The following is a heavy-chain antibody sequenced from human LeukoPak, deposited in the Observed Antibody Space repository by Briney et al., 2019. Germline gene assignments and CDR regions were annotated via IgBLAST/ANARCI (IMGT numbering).Heavy chain of an antibody. CDR3: ARHGTISSESYFDY. V-gene: IGHV4-59*08. D-gene: IGHD1-14*01. CDR2: IHNSGRT. CDR1: GVSVSSYY. J-gene: IGHJ4*02. Sequence: PSETLSLTCSVSGVSVSSYYWSWIRQSPGKGLEWFGYIHNSGRTNYNPSLKSRVTGFVDTSKNQVSLRLSSVTAADTAVYYCARHGTISSESYFDYWGQGALVTVSS.